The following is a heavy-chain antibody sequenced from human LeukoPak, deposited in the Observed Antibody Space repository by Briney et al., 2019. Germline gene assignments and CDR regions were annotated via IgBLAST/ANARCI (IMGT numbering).Heavy chain of an antibody. CDR3: AKGPDVVVVVAAAASLYYMDV. CDR2: ISGSGGST. CDR1: GFTFSSYA. V-gene: IGHV3-23*01. D-gene: IGHD2-15*01. J-gene: IGHJ6*03. Sequence: GGSLRLSCAASGFTFSSYAMSWVRQAPGKGLEWVSAISGSGGSTYYADSVKGRFTISRDNSKNTLYLQMNSLRAEDTAVYYCAKGPDVVVVVAAAASLYYMDVWGKGTTVTVSS.